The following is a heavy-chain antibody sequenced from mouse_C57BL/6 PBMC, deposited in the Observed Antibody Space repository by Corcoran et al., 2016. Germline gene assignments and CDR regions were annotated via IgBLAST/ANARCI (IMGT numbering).Heavy chain of an antibody. Sequence: EVQLQQSGPELVKPGASVKISCKASGYTFTDYYMNWVKQSHGKSLEWIGDINPNNGGTIYNQKFKGKATLTVDKSSSTAYMELRSLTSEDTAVYYCARGDYGNYSYAMDYWGQGTSVTGSS. CDR2: INPNNGGT. J-gene: IGHJ4*01. CDR1: GYTFTDYY. V-gene: IGHV1-26*01. D-gene: IGHD2-1*01. CDR3: ARGDYGNYSYAMDY.